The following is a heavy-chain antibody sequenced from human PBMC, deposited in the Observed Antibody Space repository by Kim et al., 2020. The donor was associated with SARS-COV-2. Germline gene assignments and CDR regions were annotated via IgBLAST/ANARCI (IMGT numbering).Heavy chain of an antibody. CDR2: IYSGGST. CDR1: GFTVSSNY. V-gene: IGHV3-66*01. D-gene: IGHD5-12*01. CDR3: ARDPSAPRLRRDGYNVDWYFDL. J-gene: IGHJ2*01. Sequence: GGSLRLSCAASGFTVSSNYMSWVRQTPGKGLEWVSVIYSGGSTYYADSVKGRFTISRDNSKNTLYLQMNSLRAEDTAVYYCARDPSAPRLRRDGYNVDWYFDLWGRGTLVTVSS.